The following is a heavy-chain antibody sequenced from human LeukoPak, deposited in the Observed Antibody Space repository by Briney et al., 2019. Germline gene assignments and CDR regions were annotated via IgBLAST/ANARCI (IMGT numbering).Heavy chain of an antibody. Sequence: SQTLSLTCTVSGGSISSGGYYWSWIRQPPGKGLEWIGYIYHSGSTYYNPSLKSRVTISVDRSKNQFSLKLSSVTAADTAVYYCTRGRAARQSPPWYWGQGTLVTVSS. J-gene: IGHJ4*02. D-gene: IGHD6-6*01. CDR1: GGSISSGGYY. CDR3: TRGRAARQSPPWY. CDR2: IYHSGST. V-gene: IGHV4-30-2*01.